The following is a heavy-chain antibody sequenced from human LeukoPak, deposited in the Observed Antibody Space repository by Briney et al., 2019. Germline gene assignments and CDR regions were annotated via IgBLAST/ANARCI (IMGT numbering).Heavy chain of an antibody. Sequence: ASVKVSCKASGYTFTSYGISWVRQAPGQGLEWMGWISAYNGNTNYAQKLQGRVTMTTDTSTSTAYMELRSLRSDDTAVYYCARWRLDYDSSGYYRAFDIWGQGTMVTVSS. CDR1: GYTFTSYG. D-gene: IGHD3-22*01. CDR2: ISAYNGNT. CDR3: ARWRLDYDSSGYYRAFDI. V-gene: IGHV1-18*01. J-gene: IGHJ3*02.